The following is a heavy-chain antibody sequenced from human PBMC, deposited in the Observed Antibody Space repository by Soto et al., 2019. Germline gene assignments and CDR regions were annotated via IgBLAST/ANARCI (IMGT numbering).Heavy chain of an antibody. D-gene: IGHD6-6*01. Sequence: ASVKVSCKASGYTFTSYGISWVRQAPGQGLEWMGWISAYNGNTNYAQKLQGRVTMTTDTSTSTAYMEQRSLRSDDTAVYYCAREGYSSSSGGGTYSYYYGMDVWGQGTTVTVSS. CDR3: AREGYSSSSGGGTYSYYYGMDV. CDR1: GYTFTSYG. J-gene: IGHJ6*02. CDR2: ISAYNGNT. V-gene: IGHV1-18*01.